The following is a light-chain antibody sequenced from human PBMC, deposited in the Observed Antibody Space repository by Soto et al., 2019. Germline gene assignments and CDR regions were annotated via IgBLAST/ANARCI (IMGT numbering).Light chain of an antibody. Sequence: EIVMTQSPATLSLSPGERATLSCRASQSVSSSYLSWYQQKPGQAPRLLIYGASTRATGIPARCSGSGSGTDFTLTISSLQPEDFAVYYCQQDYNLPRTFGQGTRLEIK. CDR1: QSVSSSY. J-gene: IGKJ5*01. CDR2: GAS. CDR3: QQDYNLPRT. V-gene: IGKV3D-7*01.